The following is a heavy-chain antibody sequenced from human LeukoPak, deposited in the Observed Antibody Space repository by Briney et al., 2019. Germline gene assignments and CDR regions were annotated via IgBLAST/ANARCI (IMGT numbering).Heavy chain of an antibody. CDR1: GFTFSRLA. D-gene: IGHD6-6*01. V-gene: IGHV3-23*01. CDR3: AKEEEYSSSSADY. CDR2: ISASGP. Sequence: GGSLRLSCAASGFTFSRLAMTWVRQAPGKGLEWVSTISASGPYYADAVRGRFTISRDNSRNTLSLQMDSLRAEDTAVYYCAKEEEYSSSSADYWGQGTLVTVSS. J-gene: IGHJ4*02.